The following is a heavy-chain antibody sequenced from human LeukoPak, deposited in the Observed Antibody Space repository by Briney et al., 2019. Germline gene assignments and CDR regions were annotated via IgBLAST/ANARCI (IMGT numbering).Heavy chain of an antibody. Sequence: ASVKVPCKASGYTFTGYYMHWVRQAPGQGLEWMGWINPNSGGTNYAQKFQGRVTMTRDTSISTAYMELSSLRFEDTAVYYCARVIAATGIYWFDPWGQGTLVTVSS. D-gene: IGHD6-13*01. CDR3: ARVIAATGIYWFDP. CDR2: INPNSGGT. V-gene: IGHV1-2*02. CDR1: GYTFTGYY. J-gene: IGHJ5*02.